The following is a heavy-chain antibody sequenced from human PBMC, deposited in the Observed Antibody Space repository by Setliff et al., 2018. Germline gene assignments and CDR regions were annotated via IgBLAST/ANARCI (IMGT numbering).Heavy chain of an antibody. CDR1: GFGFSTFG. Sequence: GASVKVSCKTSGFGFSTFGFSWVRQAPGQGLEWMGWISPYSGESNYAQKFQDRLTVTADTSTKTTYMELRSLTSDDTAVYFCTRSRAPRVVLAADFDLWGQGTLVTVSS. V-gene: IGHV1-18*01. CDR2: ISPYSGES. J-gene: IGHJ4*02. D-gene: IGHD3-16*01. CDR3: TRSRAPRVVLAADFDL.